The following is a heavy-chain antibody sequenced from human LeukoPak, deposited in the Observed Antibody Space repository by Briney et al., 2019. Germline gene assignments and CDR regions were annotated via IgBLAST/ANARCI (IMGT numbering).Heavy chain of an antibody. CDR2: MNPNSGNT. CDR1: GYTFTSYD. J-gene: IGHJ4*02. V-gene: IGHV1-8*01. D-gene: IGHD3-22*01. CDR3: ARAAHYYDSSGYYYVLDY. Sequence: ASVKVSCKASGYTFTSYDINWVRQATGQGLEWMGWMNPNSGNTGYAQKFQGRVTMTRNTSISTAYMELSSLRSEDTAVYYYARAAHYYDSSGYYYVLDYWGQGTLVTVSS.